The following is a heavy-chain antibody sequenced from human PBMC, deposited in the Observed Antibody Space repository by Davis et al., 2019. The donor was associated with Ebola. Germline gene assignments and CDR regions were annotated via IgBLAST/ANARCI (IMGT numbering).Heavy chain of an antibody. D-gene: IGHD2-15*01. CDR1: GGSFSGYY. CDR3: ASLKGLLHYYYGMDV. Sequence: MPSETLSLTCAVYGGSFSGYYWSWIRQPPGKGLEWIGEINHSGSTNYNPSLKSRVIISVDTSKNQFSLKLNSVNAADTAMYYCASLKGLLHYYYGMDVWGQGTTVTVSS. V-gene: IGHV4-34*01. J-gene: IGHJ6*02. CDR2: INHSGST.